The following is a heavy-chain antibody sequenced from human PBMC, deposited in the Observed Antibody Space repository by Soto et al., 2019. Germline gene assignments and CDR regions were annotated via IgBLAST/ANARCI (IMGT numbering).Heavy chain of an antibody. Sequence: PGGSLRLSCAASGFTFSNYWMSWVRQAPGKGLEWVANIKQDGSEKYYVDSVKGRFTISRDNAKNSLYLQMNSLRAADTAVYYCARRAAAGVYNWFDPWGQGTLVTVSS. CDR1: GFTFSNYW. J-gene: IGHJ5*02. CDR3: ARRAAAGVYNWFDP. CDR2: IKQDGSEK. D-gene: IGHD6-13*01. V-gene: IGHV3-7*01.